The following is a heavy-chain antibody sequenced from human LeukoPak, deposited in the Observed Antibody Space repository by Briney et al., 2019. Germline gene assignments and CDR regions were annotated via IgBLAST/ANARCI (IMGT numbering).Heavy chain of an antibody. CDR2: ISGSGDST. CDR3: AKESGQFDY. J-gene: IGHJ4*02. Sequence: PGGSLRLSCAASGFTYSIYAMSWVRQAPGKGLEWVSSISGSGDSTKYADSVKGRFTISRDNSKNTLFLQMNTLRAEDTAVYYCAKESGQFDYWGQGTLVTVSS. V-gene: IGHV3-23*01. CDR1: GFTYSIYA. D-gene: IGHD1-14*01.